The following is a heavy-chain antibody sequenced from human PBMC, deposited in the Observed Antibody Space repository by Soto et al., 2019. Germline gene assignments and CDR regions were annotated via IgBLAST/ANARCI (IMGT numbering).Heavy chain of an antibody. CDR2: IHASGNT. CDR1: GGYISTYY. V-gene: IGHV4-4*07. J-gene: IGHJ4*02. D-gene: IGHD6-19*01. Sequence: PSETLSLTCNVSGGYISTYYWSWIRQPAGKGLEWIGRIHASGNTDYNPSLKSRVTMSVDTSKNQFPLRLTSLTAADTAVYYCARTPGWYFDVWGQGTLVTVSS. CDR3: ARTPGWYFDV.